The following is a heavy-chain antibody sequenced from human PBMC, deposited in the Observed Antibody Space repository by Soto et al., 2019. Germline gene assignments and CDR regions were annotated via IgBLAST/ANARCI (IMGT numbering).Heavy chain of an antibody. CDR3: ARDKRDLRFLEWSYYFDY. V-gene: IGHV3-11*04. CDR1: GFTFSDYY. Sequence: GGSLSLSCAASGFTFSDYYMSWIRQAPGKGLEWVSYISSSGSTIYYADSVKGRFTISRDNSKNTLYLQMNSLRAEDTAVYYCARDKRDLRFLEWSYYFDYWGQGTLVTVSS. J-gene: IGHJ4*02. D-gene: IGHD3-3*01. CDR2: ISSSGSTI.